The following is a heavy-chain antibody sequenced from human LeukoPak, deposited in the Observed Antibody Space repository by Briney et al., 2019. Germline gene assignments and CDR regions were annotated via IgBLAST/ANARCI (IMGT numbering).Heavy chain of an antibody. CDR1: GFTFRSYS. CDR3: ARSFLSIAAAATDY. CDR2: ISSSSSYI. V-gene: IGHV3-21*01. J-gene: IGHJ4*02. Sequence: GGSLRLSCAASGFTFRSYSMNWVPQAPGKGLEWVSSISSSSSYIYYADSVKGRFTISRDNAKNSLYLQMNSLRAEDTAVYYCARSFLSIAAAATDYWGQGSLVTVSS. D-gene: IGHD6-13*01.